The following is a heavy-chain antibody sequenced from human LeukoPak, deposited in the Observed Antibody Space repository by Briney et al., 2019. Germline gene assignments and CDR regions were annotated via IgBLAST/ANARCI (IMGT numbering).Heavy chain of an antibody. Sequence: TGGSLRLSYAASGFSFSSYGMSWVRQAPGKGLEWVSSISGGGGSTYYADSVKGRFTISRDNSKNTLYLQMNSLRAEDTAVYYCAKGREWELNPWGQGTLVTVSS. CDR2: ISGGGGST. CDR1: GFSFSSYG. CDR3: AKGREWELNP. J-gene: IGHJ4*02. D-gene: IGHD1-26*01. V-gene: IGHV3-23*01.